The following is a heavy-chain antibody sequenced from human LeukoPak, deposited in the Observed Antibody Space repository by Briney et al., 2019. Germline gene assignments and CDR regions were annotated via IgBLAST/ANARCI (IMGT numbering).Heavy chain of an antibody. Sequence: SETLSLTCTVSGGSISSYYWSWIRQPPGKGLEWIGYIYYSGSTNYNPSLKSRVTISVDTPKNQLSLKLSSVTAADTAVYYCARVENYYDSRGFDYWGQGTLVTVSS. CDR2: IYYSGST. CDR3: ARVENYYDSRGFDY. D-gene: IGHD3-22*01. CDR1: GGSISSYY. V-gene: IGHV4-59*01. J-gene: IGHJ4*02.